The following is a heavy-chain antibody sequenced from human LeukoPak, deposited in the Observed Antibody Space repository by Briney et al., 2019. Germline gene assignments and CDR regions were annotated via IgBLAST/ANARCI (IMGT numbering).Heavy chain of an antibody. V-gene: IGHV1-3*01. Sequence: ASVKVSCKASGYIFTKYVVHWVRQAPGQRPEWMGWIKAGNGDTKYSQNFQDRLSITRDTSASTVYMELSSLTSEDTALYYCARDDCGDTCYPGGYWGQGTLVTVSS. CDR2: IKAGNGDT. CDR3: ARDDCGDTCYPGGY. J-gene: IGHJ4*01. D-gene: IGHD2-21*01. CDR1: GYIFTKYV.